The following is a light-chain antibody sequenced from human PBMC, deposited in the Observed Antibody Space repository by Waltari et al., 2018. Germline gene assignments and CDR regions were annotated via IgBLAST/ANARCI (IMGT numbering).Light chain of an antibody. V-gene: IGKV2-30*01. Sequence: DVVMTQSPLSLPVTLGQPASITCRSRKSLVYSDGNTYLNWFQQRPGQSPRRIIYQVSKRDSGVPDRFSGIGSGTDFTLKISRVEAEDVGVYYCMQSTYWPPKTFGQGTKVEIK. CDR3: MQSTYWPPKT. CDR1: KSLVYSDGNTY. J-gene: IGKJ1*01. CDR2: QVS.